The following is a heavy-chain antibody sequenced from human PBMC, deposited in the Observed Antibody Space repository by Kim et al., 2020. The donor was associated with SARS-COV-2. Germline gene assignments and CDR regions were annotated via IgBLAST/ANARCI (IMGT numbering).Heavy chain of an antibody. J-gene: IGHJ4*02. Sequence: GGSLRLSCAASGFTFSSYGMHWVRQAPGKGLEWVAVISYDGSNKYYADSVKGRFTISRDNSKNTLYLQMNSLRAEDTAVYYCAKDRYSGSFDYWGQGTLVTAAS. V-gene: IGHV3-30*18. CDR2: ISYDGSNK. D-gene: IGHD1-26*01. CDR3: AKDRYSGSFDY. CDR1: GFTFSSYG.